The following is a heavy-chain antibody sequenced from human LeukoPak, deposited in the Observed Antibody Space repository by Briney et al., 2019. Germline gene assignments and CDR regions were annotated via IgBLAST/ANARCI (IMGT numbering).Heavy chain of an antibody. CDR3: ARGKVTMVRGVSPFDY. CDR1: GFTFSDNW. D-gene: IGHD3-10*01. V-gene: IGHV3-7*05. J-gene: IGHJ4*02. CDR2: IKEDGSEK. Sequence: GGSLRLSCAVSGFTFSDNWMSWVRQAPGKGLEWVANIKEDGSEKNYVDSVKGRFTISRDNAKNSLYLQMNSLRSDDTAVYYCARGKVTMVRGVSPFDYWGQGTLVTVSS.